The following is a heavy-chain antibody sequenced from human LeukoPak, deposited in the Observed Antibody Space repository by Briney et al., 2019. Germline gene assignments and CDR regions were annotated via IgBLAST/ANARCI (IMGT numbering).Heavy chain of an antibody. CDR3: ARGFASGSYAAY. V-gene: IGHV4-38-2*02. Sequence: SETLSLTCTVSGFSISSGHYWGWIRPPPGKGLEWIGSIYHSGTTYYNPSLKSRVTISVDTSNNQFSLYLSSVTAADTAVYYCARGFASGSYAAYWGQGALVTVSS. J-gene: IGHJ4*02. D-gene: IGHD3-10*01. CDR1: GFSISSGHY. CDR2: IYHSGTT.